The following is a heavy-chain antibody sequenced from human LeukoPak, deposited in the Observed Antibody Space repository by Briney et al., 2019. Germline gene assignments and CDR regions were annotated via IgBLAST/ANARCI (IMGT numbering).Heavy chain of an antibody. J-gene: IGHJ6*03. CDR1: GFTFSSYA. Sequence: GGSLRLSCSASGFTFSSYAMHWVRQAPGKGLEWVAVISYDGGYKYYADSVKGRFTISRDNSKNTLYLQMNSLRAEDTAVYYCAKDCTYYYGSGSYYNSWRRWSSYYYYYMDVWGKGTTVTISS. V-gene: IGHV3-30*04. CDR3: AKDCTYYYGSGSYYNSWRRWSSYYYYYMDV. D-gene: IGHD3-10*01. CDR2: ISYDGGYK.